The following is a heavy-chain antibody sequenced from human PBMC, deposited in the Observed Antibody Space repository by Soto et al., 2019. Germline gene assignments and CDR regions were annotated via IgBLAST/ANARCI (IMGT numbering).Heavy chain of an antibody. CDR3: ARRGSGRERWFDP. V-gene: IGHV5-51*01. CDR1: GYSFTNYW. Sequence: PGESLKISCKGSGYSFTNYWIGWVRQMPGKGLEWMGIIYPGDSDIRYSPAFQGQVTISADRSLSTAYLQWTSLKTSDTAIYYWARRGSGRERWFDPWGQATLVTVSS. J-gene: IGHJ5*02. CDR2: IYPGDSDI. D-gene: IGHD3-10*01.